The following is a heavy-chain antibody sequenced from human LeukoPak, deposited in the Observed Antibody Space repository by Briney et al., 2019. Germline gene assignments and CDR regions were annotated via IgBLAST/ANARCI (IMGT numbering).Heavy chain of an antibody. CDR3: ARGGSRWFLYYFDY. Sequence: GGSLRLSCAASGFTFSSYEMNWVRQAPGKGLEWISYISSSVSTIYYADSVKGRFTISRDNAKNSLLLQMNCLRAEDTAIYYCARGGSRWFLYYFDYWGQGTLVTVSS. V-gene: IGHV3-48*03. CDR2: ISSSVSTI. D-gene: IGHD3-3*01. J-gene: IGHJ4*02. CDR1: GFTFSSYE.